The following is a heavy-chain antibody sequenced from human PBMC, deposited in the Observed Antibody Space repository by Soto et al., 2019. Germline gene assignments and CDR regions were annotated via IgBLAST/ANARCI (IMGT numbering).Heavy chain of an antibody. CDR2: SGTT. Sequence: PSETLSLTCTVSGGSMTTTNYYWGWIRQPSGKGPEWIGSGTTFYNPSLRGRVTIFVDTSKNQFSLKLTSVTAADTAVYYCTTYGGDTGRFDYWGQGTLVTVSS. J-gene: IGHJ4*02. CDR3: TTYGGDTGRFDY. CDR1: GGSMTTTNYY. V-gene: IGHV4-39*01. D-gene: IGHD4-17*01.